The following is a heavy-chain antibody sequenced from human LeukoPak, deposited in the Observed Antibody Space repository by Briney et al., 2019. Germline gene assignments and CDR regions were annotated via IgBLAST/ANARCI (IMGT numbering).Heavy chain of an antibody. J-gene: IGHJ3*01. Sequence: SVKVSCKASGATFSRYAINWVRQAPGQGLEWMGRIIPIFATTNYPQKFQARVTITTDESTNTAYMELSSLRSEDTAMYYCARGSRYCIGDSCYPNAFDVWGQGTMVTISS. V-gene: IGHV1-69*05. D-gene: IGHD2-15*01. CDR3: ARGSRYCIGDSCYPNAFDV. CDR2: IIPIFATT. CDR1: GATFSRYA.